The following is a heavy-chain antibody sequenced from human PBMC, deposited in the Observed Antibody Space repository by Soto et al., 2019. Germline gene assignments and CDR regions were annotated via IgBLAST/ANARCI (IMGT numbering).Heavy chain of an antibody. V-gene: IGHV4-30-2*01. CDR3: ARGEVVALGY. Sequence: QLQLQESGSGLVKPSQTLSLTCAVSGGSISSGGYSWSWIRQPPGKGLEWIGYIYHSGSTYYKPSRKSRVTTLVDRSKNQFPLKVSSVTAADTAVYYCARGEVVALGYWGQGTLVTVSS. J-gene: IGHJ4*02. CDR1: GGSISSGGYS. D-gene: IGHD2-15*01. CDR2: IYHSGST.